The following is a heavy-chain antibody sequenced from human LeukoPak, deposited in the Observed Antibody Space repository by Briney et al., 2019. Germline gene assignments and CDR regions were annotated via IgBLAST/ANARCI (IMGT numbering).Heavy chain of an antibody. Sequence: GGSLRLSCAASGFTFSNYDMNWVRQSPGKGLEWVSSIDTDSTYIHYADSVKGRFTVSRDNAKNSLYLQMNSLRAEDTGVYYCARDRHSSVDYWGQGTLVTVSS. V-gene: IGHV3-21*01. CDR2: IDTDSTYI. CDR3: ARDRHSSVDY. D-gene: IGHD3-22*01. J-gene: IGHJ4*02. CDR1: GFTFSNYD.